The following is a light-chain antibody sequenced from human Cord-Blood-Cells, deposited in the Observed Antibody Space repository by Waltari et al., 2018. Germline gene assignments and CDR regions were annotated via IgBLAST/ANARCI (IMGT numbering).Light chain of an antibody. CDR2: QDS. J-gene: IGLJ3*02. Sequence: SYQLTQAPSVSVSPGQTASITSSCDKVVAHYTCWYQQKPGQSPVLVIYQDSKRSSGIPERFSGSNSGNTATLTISGTQAMDEADYYCQAWDSSTAVFGGGTKLTVL. CDR1: KVVAHY. V-gene: IGLV3-1*01. CDR3: QAWDSSTAV.